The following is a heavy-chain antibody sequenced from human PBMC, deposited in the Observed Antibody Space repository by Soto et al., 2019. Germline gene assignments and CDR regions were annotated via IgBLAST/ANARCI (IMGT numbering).Heavy chain of an antibody. CDR3: ARDREIAAAAY. CDR1: GYTFTSYY. J-gene: IGHJ4*02. V-gene: IGHV1-46*01. Sequence: ASVKVSCKTSGYTFTSYYMHWVRQAPGQGLEWMGIINPSGGSTSYAQKFQGRVTMTRDTSTSTVYMELSSLRSEDTAVYYCARDREIAAAAYWGQGTLVTVSS. CDR2: INPSGGST. D-gene: IGHD6-13*01.